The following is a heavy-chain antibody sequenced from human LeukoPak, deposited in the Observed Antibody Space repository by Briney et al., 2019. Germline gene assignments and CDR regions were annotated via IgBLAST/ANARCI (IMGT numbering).Heavy chain of an antibody. J-gene: IGHJ2*01. D-gene: IGHD6-13*01. CDR1: GYSFTSYW. V-gene: IGHV5-51*01. Sequence: LGESLKISCKGSGYSFTSYWIGWVRQMPGKGLEWMAIIYPGDSDIRYSPSFQGQVVLSADTSISTAYLQWSRLKASDTAMYYCARPRGIAAAGSLGYFDLWGRGTLVTVSS. CDR2: IYPGDSDI. CDR3: ARPRGIAAAGSLGYFDL.